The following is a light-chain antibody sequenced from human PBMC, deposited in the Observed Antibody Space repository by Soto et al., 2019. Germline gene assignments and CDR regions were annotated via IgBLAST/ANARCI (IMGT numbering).Light chain of an antibody. CDR1: SSDVGGYNY. V-gene: IGLV2-14*01. CDR2: EVR. CDR3: SSFTSSSTLA. Sequence: QSVLTQPASVSGSPGQSITISCTGTSSDVGGYNYVSWYQQHPGKAPKLLIYEVRNRPSGVSNRFSGSKFGNTASLTISGLQAEDEADYYCSSFTSSSTLAFGGGTKLTVL. J-gene: IGLJ2*01.